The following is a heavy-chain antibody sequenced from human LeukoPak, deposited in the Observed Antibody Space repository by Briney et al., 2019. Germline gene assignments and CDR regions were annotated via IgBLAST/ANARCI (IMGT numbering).Heavy chain of an antibody. CDR2: IYYSGNT. J-gene: IGHJ4*02. V-gene: IGHV4-59*08. Sequence: SETLSLTCTVSGGSISSYYWSWIRQPPGKGLEWIGYIYYSGNTNYNPSLKSRVTISVDTSKNQFSLKLSSVTATDTAVYYCARQPGSSGWFYYFDYWAREPWSPSPQ. CDR1: GGSISSYY. D-gene: IGHD6-19*01. CDR3: ARQPGSSGWFYYFDY.